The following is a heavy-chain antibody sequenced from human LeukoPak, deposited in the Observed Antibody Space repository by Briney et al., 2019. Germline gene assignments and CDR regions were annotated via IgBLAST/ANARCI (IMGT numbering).Heavy chain of an antibody. Sequence: PGGSLRLSCAASGFTVSSDYMTWVRQAPGKGLEWVPFVYSGGSTYYEDSVKGRFTISRDSSKNTLFLQMNSLRVGDTAVYYCARAGYYDSSGFYAPDAFDIWGQGTVVTVSS. D-gene: IGHD3-22*01. CDR1: GFTVSSDY. CDR3: ARAGYYDSSGFYAPDAFDI. V-gene: IGHV3-53*01. J-gene: IGHJ3*02. CDR2: VYSGGST.